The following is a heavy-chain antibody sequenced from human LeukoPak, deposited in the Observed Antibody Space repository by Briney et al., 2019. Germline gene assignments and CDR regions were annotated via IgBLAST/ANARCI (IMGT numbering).Heavy chain of an antibody. CDR3: ARGGWYYFEY. V-gene: IGHV3-7*01. J-gene: IGHJ4*02. CDR2: IKEEGNRI. Sequence: PGGSLRLSCAASGFTFSTYWMSWVRQAPGKGLEWVANIKEEGNRIYYVDSVKGRFTIARENAKNSLYLQMSSLRAEDTAVYYCARGGWYYFEYWGQGVLVAVSS. CDR1: GFTFSTYW.